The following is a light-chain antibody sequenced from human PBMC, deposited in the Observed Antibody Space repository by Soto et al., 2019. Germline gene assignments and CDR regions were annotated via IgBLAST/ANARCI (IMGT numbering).Light chain of an antibody. J-gene: IGKJ3*01. V-gene: IGKV3-15*01. CDR3: QQYNNWPPGFT. CDR2: GAS. Sequence: EIVMTQSPATLSVSPGERATLSCRASQSVSSNLAWYQQKPGQAPRLLIYGASTRATGIPARFSGSGSGTEFNLTISSLRSEDFAVYYCQQYNNWPPGFTFGPGTKVDIK. CDR1: QSVSSN.